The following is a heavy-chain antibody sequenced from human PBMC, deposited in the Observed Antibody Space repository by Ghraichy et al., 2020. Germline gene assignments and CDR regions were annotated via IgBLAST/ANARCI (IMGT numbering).Heavy chain of an antibody. CDR2: MNPNSGNT. CDR1: GYTFTSYD. V-gene: IGHV1-8*01. D-gene: IGHD1-26*01. Sequence: ASVKVSCKASGYTFTSYDINWVRQATGQGLEWMGWMNPNSGNTGYAQKFQGRVTMTRNTSISTAYMELSSLRSEDTAVYYCAISGSYRDYNWFDPWGQGTLVTVSS. CDR3: AISGSYRDYNWFDP. J-gene: IGHJ5*02.